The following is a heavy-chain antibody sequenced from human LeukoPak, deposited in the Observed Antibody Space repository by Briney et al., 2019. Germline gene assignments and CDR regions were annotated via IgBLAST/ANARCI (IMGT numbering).Heavy chain of an antibody. Sequence: AGGSLRLSCAASGFTFNSYSMNWIRQAPGKGLEWVSAISGSGGSTYYADSVKGRFTISRDNSKNTLYLQMNSLRAEDTAVYYCAKDITIFGVVIIDYWGQGTLVTVSS. CDR1: GFTFNSYS. J-gene: IGHJ4*02. CDR2: ISGSGGST. V-gene: IGHV3-23*01. D-gene: IGHD3-3*01. CDR3: AKDITIFGVVIIDY.